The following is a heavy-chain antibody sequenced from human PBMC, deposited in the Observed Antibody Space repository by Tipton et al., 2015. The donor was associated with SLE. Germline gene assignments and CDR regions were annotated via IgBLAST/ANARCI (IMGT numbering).Heavy chain of an antibody. CDR3: ASAAWDYDSSGSGAFDI. CDR2: IFYSGST. J-gene: IGHJ3*02. CDR1: GGSISSHY. D-gene: IGHD3-22*01. V-gene: IGHV4-59*11. Sequence: TLSLTCTVSGGSISSHYWSWIRQPPGKGLEWVGDIFYSGSTNYNPSLKSRVTISVDTSKNQFSLKLSSVTAADTAVYYCASAAWDYDSSGSGAFDIWGQGTMVTVSS.